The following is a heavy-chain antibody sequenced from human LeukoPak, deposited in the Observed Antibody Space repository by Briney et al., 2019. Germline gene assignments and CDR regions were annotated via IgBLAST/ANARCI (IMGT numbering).Heavy chain of an antibody. J-gene: IGHJ4*02. CDR3: ARDFTRYDFWSGEFASY. CDR1: GFTFSSYS. CDR2: ISSSSSYI. Sequence: MTGGSLRLSCAASGFTFSSYSMNWVRQAPGKGLEWVSSISSSSSYIYYADSVKGRFTISRDNAKNSLYLQMNSLRAEDTAVYYCARDFTRYDFWSGEFASYWGQGTLVIISS. D-gene: IGHD3-3*01. V-gene: IGHV3-21*01.